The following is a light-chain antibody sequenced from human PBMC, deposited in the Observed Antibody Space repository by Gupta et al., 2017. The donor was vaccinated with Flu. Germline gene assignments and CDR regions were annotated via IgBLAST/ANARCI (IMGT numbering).Light chain of an antibody. CDR3: QQRSNGPPGIT. V-gene: IGKV3-11*01. Sequence: EIVLTQSPAALSLSPGERATLSCRASQSVSTYLAWYQQKPGQAPRLLIYDASKRVTGIPARFSGSGAGTDFTLTISSLEPEDFAVYYCQQRSNGPPGITFGQGTRLEIK. CDR2: DAS. CDR1: QSVSTY. J-gene: IGKJ5*01.